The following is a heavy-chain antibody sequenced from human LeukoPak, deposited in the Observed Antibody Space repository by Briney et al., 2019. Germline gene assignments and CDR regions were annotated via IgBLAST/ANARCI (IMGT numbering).Heavy chain of an antibody. V-gene: IGHV3-15*01. CDR1: VFTLSTTW. CDR3: TTALRWVQSPFNY. D-gene: IGHD5-24*01. Sequence: GGSLRLSCAAPVFTLSTTWTNGVAQAPGKGREWVGRIKMIIVGGTTDYAAPVKGRFTVSRDDSINALYLQMNSLNTEDTAEYFCTTALRWVQSPFNYWGQGTLVTVSS. CDR2: IKMIIVGGTT. J-gene: IGHJ4*02.